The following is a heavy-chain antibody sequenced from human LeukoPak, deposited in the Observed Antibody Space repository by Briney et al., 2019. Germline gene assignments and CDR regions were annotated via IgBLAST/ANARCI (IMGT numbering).Heavy chain of an antibody. CDR2: IKQDGSEK. CDR3: ARGTTAIDY. CDR1: GFTFSSYG. D-gene: IGHD4-11*01. Sequence: PGGSLRLSCAASGFTFSSYGMHWVRQAPGKGLEWVANIKQDGSEKCYVDSVKGRFTISRDNAKNSLYLQMNSLRAEDTAVYYCARGTTAIDYWGQGTLVTVSS. J-gene: IGHJ4*02. V-gene: IGHV3-7*01.